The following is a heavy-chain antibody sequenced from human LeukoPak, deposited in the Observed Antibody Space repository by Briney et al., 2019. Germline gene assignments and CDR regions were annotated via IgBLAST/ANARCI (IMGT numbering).Heavy chain of an antibody. V-gene: IGHV1-18*01. CDR3: ATESSGNGFDP. Sequence: GASVKVSCKASGYTFTSYGISGGRQAPGQGREWRGWISAYNGNTIYSHKLQGRGTMTTYTSTSTAYMELRSLRSDDTAVYYCATESSGNGFDPWGQGTLVTVSS. CDR1: GYTFTSYG. CDR2: ISAYNGNT. J-gene: IGHJ5*02. D-gene: IGHD6-19*01.